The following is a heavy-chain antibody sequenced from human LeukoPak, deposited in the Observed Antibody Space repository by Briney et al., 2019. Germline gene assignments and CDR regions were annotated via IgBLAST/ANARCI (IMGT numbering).Heavy chain of an antibody. D-gene: IGHD6-19*01. J-gene: IGHJ4*02. CDR1: DDSICSHY. Sequence: SETLSLTCTVSDDSICSHYWSWIRQPPGKGLEWIGYMYYSGSTYYNPSLKSRVTISLDTSKKQCSLRLSSVTAADTAVYYCARVALVAGPGYLDSWSRGALVTVAS. V-gene: IGHV4-59*11. CDR3: ARVALVAGPGYLDS. CDR2: MYYSGST.